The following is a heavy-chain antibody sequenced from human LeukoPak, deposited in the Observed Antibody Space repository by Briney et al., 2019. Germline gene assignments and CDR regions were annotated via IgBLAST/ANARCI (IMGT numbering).Heavy chain of an antibody. V-gene: IGHV4-59*11. D-gene: IGHD5-18*01. CDR3: ARRVAELWPDPHNWFDP. CDR2: IYYSGST. Sequence: SETLSLTCTVSGGSISSHYWSWIRQPPGKGLEWIGYIYYSGSTNYNPSLKSRVTISVDTSKNQFSLKLSSVTAADTAVYYCARRVAELWPDPHNWFDPWGQGTLVTVSS. CDR1: GGSISSHY. J-gene: IGHJ5*02.